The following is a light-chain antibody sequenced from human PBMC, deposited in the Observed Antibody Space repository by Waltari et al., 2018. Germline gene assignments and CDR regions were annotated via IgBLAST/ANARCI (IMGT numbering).Light chain of an antibody. J-gene: IGKJ1*01. Sequence: EIQMTQSPSSVSASVGDRVTITCRASQAISSWLAWYQQKPGNSPNLLIYQASNLQSGVPSRFSGSGSGTDFTLTISSLRPEDSATYYCQQGSAFPPTFGQGTKVEVK. CDR2: QAS. V-gene: IGKV1-12*01. CDR1: QAISSW. CDR3: QQGSAFPPT.